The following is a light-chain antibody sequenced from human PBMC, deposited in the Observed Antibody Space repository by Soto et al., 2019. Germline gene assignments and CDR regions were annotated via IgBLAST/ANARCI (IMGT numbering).Light chain of an antibody. CDR2: DAS. V-gene: IGKV1-5*01. CDR3: QQYSSYPGT. J-gene: IGKJ1*01. Sequence: DIQMTQSPSTLSASVGDRVTISCRASQSISNWLAWYQQKPGKAPNLLIYDASSLESGVPSRFSGSGSVTEFILTISSLQPDDVATYYCQQYSSYPGTFGQGTKLEIK. CDR1: QSISNW.